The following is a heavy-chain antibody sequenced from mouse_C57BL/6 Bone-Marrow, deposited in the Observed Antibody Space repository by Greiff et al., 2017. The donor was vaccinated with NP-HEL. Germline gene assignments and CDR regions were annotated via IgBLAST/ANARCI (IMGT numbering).Heavy chain of an antibody. Sequence: EVQVVESGGGLVQPGGSLKLSCAASGFTFSDYYMYWVRQTPEKRLEWVAYISNGGGSTYYPDTVKGRFTISRDNAKNTLYLQMSRLKSEDTAMYYCARLGITTVVADAMDYWGQGTSVTVSS. D-gene: IGHD1-1*01. V-gene: IGHV5-12*01. J-gene: IGHJ4*01. CDR3: ARLGITTVVADAMDY. CDR1: GFTFSDYY. CDR2: ISNGGGST.